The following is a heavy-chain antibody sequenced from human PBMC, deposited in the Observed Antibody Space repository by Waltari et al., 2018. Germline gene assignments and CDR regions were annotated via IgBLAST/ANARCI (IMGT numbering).Heavy chain of an antibody. CDR2: ISNRGSTV. D-gene: IGHD3-16*01. CDR3: ARSRTDTWGHSFSGMDV. Sequence: EVQLVESGGDLVQPGGSLRLSCVGSGFIFSTYSMSWVRQAPGKGRVWVSYISNRGSTVHYADSVKGRFTISRDNANNSVYLQMNSLRGEDTAVYYCARSRTDTWGHSFSGMDVWGQGTTVTVSS. V-gene: IGHV3-48*01. J-gene: IGHJ6*02. CDR1: GFIFSTYS.